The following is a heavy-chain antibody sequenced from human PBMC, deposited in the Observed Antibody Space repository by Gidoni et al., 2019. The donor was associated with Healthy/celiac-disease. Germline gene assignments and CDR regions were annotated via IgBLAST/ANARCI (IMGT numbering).Heavy chain of an antibody. J-gene: IGHJ5*02. CDR1: GFTFRDSA. V-gene: IGHV3-30*18. Sequence: QGQLVASGGGVVQPGRYLRLSFAASGFTFRDSAIHWVRQAPGKGLGWVALVLYDGSNKYYADSVKGRFTVSRDNSKNTVYLQMNSLRADDTAVYHCAKDPHGSGSYSPWGQGTLVTVSS. D-gene: IGHD3-10*01. CDR2: VLYDGSNK. CDR3: AKDPHGSGSYSP.